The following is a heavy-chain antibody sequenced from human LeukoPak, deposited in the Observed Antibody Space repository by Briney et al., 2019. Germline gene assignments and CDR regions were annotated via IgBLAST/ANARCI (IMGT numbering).Heavy chain of an antibody. J-gene: IGHJ4*02. Sequence: SETLSLTCTVSGGSISSYYWSWIRQPPGKGLEWIGYIYTSGSTNYNPSLKSRVTISVDTSKNQFSLKLSPVTAADTAVYYCARHTGCSSTSCQFDYWGQGTLVTVSS. CDR3: ARHTGCSSTSCQFDY. CDR1: GGSISSYY. CDR2: IYTSGST. V-gene: IGHV4-4*09. D-gene: IGHD2-2*01.